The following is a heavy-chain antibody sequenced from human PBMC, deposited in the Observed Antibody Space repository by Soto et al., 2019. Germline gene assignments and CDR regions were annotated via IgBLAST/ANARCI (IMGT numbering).Heavy chain of an antibody. D-gene: IGHD2-2*01. Sequence: VQLLESGGGLVQPGGSLRLSCAASGFAFSSYAMTWVRQAPGKGLEWVSALSGSGATTYYADSVKGRFTISRDNSKKTLSLEMNSLRAEDTAVYYCAKPPESSSTFYYYGLDVWGQGTTVTVSS. CDR2: LSGSGATT. CDR1: GFAFSSYA. CDR3: AKPPESSSTFYYYGLDV. J-gene: IGHJ6*02. V-gene: IGHV3-23*01.